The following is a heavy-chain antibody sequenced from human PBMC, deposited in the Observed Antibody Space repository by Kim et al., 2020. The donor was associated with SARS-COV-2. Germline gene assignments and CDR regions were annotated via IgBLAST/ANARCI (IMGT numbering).Heavy chain of an antibody. CDR1: GYTFTSYA. V-gene: IGHV1-3*01. D-gene: IGHD3-10*01. CDR3: ARAKEDYGSGSYYKPFDY. CDR2: INAGNGNT. J-gene: IGHJ4*02. Sequence: ASVKVSCKASGYTFTSYAMHWVRQAPGQRLEWMGWINAGNGNTKYSQKFQGRVTITRDTSASTAYMELSSLRSEDTAVYYCARAKEDYGSGSYYKPFDYWGQGTLVTVSS.